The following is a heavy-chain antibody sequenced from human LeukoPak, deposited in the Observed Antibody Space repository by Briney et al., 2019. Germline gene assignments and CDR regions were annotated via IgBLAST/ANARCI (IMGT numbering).Heavy chain of an antibody. V-gene: IGHV4-4*02. D-gene: IGHD3-22*01. CDR2: IYHSGST. Sequence: PSGTLSLTCAVSGGSISSSNWWSWVRQPPGKGLEWIGEIYHSGSTNYNPSLKSRVTISVDKSNNQFSLKLTSVTAADTAVYYCARAGYYDSSGYYSFDYWGQGTLVTVSS. CDR1: GGSISSSNW. CDR3: ARAGYYDSSGYYSFDY. J-gene: IGHJ4*02.